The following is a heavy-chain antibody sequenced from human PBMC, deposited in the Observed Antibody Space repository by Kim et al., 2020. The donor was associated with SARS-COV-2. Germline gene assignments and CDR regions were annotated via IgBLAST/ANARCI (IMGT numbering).Heavy chain of an antibody. Sequence: YSGTTNHNPSLKRRVTISVATSKNQFSLKLSSVTAADTAVYYCARGHGAYWGQGTLVTVSS. D-gene: IGHD3-10*01. CDR3: ARGHGAY. CDR2: YSGTT. J-gene: IGHJ4*02. V-gene: IGHV4-59*09.